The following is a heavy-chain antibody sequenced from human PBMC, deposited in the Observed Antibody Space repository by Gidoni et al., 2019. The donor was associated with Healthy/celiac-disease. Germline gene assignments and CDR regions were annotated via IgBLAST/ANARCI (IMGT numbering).Heavy chain of an antibody. V-gene: IGHV4-34*01. CDR2: INHSGST. Sequence: QVQLQQWGAGLLKPSETLSLTCAVYGGSFSGYYWSWIRPPPGKGLEWIGEINHSGSTNYNPSLKSRVTISVDTSKNQFSLKLSSVTAADTAVYYCAREKPIAALVRQVWFDPWGQGTLVTVSS. CDR3: AREKPIAALVRQVWFDP. J-gene: IGHJ5*02. CDR1: GGSFSGYY. D-gene: IGHD6-6*01.